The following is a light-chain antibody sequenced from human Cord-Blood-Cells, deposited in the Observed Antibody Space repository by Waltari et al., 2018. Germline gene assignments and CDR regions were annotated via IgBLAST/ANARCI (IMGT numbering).Light chain of an antibody. CDR1: SSNIGSNY. CDR3: AAWDDSLSGRV. J-gene: IGLJ3*02. CDR2: RNN. V-gene: IGLV1-47*01. Sequence: QSVLTQPPSASGTPGQRVTISCSGSSSNIGSNYVYWYQQLPGTPPKLLIYRNNRRPSGVPDRCSGSKSGTSASLAISGLRSEDEAEYYCAAWDDSLSGRVFGGGTKLTVL.